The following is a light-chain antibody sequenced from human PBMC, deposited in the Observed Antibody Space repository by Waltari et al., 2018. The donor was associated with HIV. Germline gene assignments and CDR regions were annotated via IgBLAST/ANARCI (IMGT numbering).Light chain of an antibody. CDR3: QQRSNWPPSLT. CDR1: RSVSSH. Sequence: EIVLTQSPATLSLSPGERATLSCRASRSVSSHLAWYQQKPGQAPRLLIYDASNRATGIPARFSGNGSGTDFTLTISSLEPEHFAVYYCQQRSNWPPSLTFGGGTKVEIK. V-gene: IGKV3-11*01. CDR2: DAS. J-gene: IGKJ4*01.